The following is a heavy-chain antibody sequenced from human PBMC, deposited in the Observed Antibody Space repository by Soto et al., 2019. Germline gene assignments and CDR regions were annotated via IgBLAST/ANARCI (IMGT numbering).Heavy chain of an antibody. CDR2: IYSGGST. V-gene: IGHV3-66*01. Sequence: GGSLRLSCAASGFTVSSNYMSWVRQAPGKGLEWVSVIYSGGSTYYADSVKGRFTISTDNSKNTLYPQMNSLRAEDTAVYYCASDSSSLPSYFDYWGQGTLVTVSS. CDR1: GFTVSSNY. J-gene: IGHJ4*02. D-gene: IGHD6-6*01. CDR3: ASDSSSLPSYFDY.